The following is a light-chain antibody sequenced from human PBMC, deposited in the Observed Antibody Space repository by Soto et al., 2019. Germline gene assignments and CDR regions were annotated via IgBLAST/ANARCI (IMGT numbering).Light chain of an antibody. CDR1: QDIRKY. Sequence: DIQMTQSPSSLSASVGDRVTITCQASQDIRKYLNWYQQKPGRAPKLLIYGSSNLETGVPSRFSGSGYVTDFTITISSLQHEDIGTYYCQPYDNLPPFSFGPGTKVAIK. CDR2: GSS. V-gene: IGKV1-33*01. J-gene: IGKJ3*01. CDR3: QPYDNLPPFS.